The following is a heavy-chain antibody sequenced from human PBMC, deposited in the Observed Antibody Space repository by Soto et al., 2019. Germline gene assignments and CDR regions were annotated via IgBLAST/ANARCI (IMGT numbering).Heavy chain of an antibody. V-gene: IGHV5-51*01. CDR2: IYPGNSDA. Sequence: PGESLKISCQASGYNFATYWIAWVRQMPGKGLEYMGIIYPGNSDARYSPSFQGQVTSSADKSISTAYLHWSSLKASDTAMYYCARHGFYGDYASNYFDPWGQGTLVTVSS. D-gene: IGHD4-17*01. J-gene: IGHJ5*02. CDR3: ARHGFYGDYASNYFDP. CDR1: GYNFATYW.